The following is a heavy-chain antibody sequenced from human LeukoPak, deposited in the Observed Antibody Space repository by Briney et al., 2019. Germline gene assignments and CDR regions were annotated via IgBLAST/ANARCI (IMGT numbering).Heavy chain of an antibody. Sequence: GGSLRLSCAASGFTFSSYWMSWVRQAPGKGLEWVSYISSSSSTIYYADSVKGRFTISRDNAKNSLYLQMNSLRAEDTAVYYCARDFDYWGQGTLVTVSS. J-gene: IGHJ4*02. V-gene: IGHV3-48*01. CDR3: ARDFDY. CDR2: ISSSSSTI. CDR1: GFTFSSYW.